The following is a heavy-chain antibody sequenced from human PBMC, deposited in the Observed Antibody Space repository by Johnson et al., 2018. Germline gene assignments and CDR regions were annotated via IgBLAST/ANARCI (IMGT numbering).Heavy chain of an antibody. J-gene: IGHJ1*01. CDR1: GGTFSSYT. V-gene: IGHV1-69*04. CDR2: IIPILGIA. Sequence: QVQLVQSGAEVKKPGSSVKVSCKASGGTFSSYTISWVRQAPGQGLEWMGRIIPILGIANSAQKFQGRGTITADESTSPADRGLVSRRSGDPAAACCWGERSPRTKPRAQTTGMCEARGRRTRPCITVREHDSSSWYYPAEYFQHGGQGTLVTVSS. D-gene: IGHD6-13*01. CDR3: WGERSPRTKPRAQTTGMCEARGRRTRPCITVREHDSSSWYYPAEYFQH.